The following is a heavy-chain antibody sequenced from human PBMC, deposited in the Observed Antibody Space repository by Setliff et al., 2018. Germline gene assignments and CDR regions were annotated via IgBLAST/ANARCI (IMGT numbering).Heavy chain of an antibody. CDR3: ASSVDYYDRSGYPYAMDV. Sequence: RASVKVSCKASGYTFTRNGINWVRQAPGQGLEWMGWISVYNGNTHYAQKFQGRVTMTTDTSTTTAYMDLRSLRSDDTAAYYCASSVDYYDRSGYPYAMDVWGQGTTVTVSS. CDR2: ISVYNGNT. V-gene: IGHV1-18*01. J-gene: IGHJ6*02. CDR1: GYTFTRNG. D-gene: IGHD3-22*01.